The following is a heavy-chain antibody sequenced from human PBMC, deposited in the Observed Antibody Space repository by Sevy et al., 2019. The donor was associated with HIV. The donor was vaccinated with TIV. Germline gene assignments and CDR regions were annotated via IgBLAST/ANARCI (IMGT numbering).Heavy chain of an antibody. CDR2: IRQYGNEL. V-gene: IGHV3-7*01. Sequence: GESLKIFCAASGFTFDTYWMQWVRQAPGQGLEWVANIRQYGNELYYADSVRGRFTISRDNAKETLYLQMSNLRVEDSAIYYCARRYFDLWVQGTLVTVSS. J-gene: IGHJ4*02. CDR3: ARRYFDL. CDR1: GFTFDTYW.